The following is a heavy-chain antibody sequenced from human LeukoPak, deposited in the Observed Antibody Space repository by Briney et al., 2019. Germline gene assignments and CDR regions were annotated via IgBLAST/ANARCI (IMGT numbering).Heavy chain of an antibody. D-gene: IGHD3-22*01. CDR2: SSGSGGST. Sequence: GGSLRLSCAAAGFTFSSYAMSWVRQAPGKGLEWVSASSGSGGSTYYADSVKGRFTISRDNSKNTLYLQMNSLRAEDTAVYYCAKDGHYDSSGYSDWGQGTLVTVSS. CDR1: GFTFSSYA. V-gene: IGHV3-23*01. CDR3: AKDGHYDSSGYSD. J-gene: IGHJ4*02.